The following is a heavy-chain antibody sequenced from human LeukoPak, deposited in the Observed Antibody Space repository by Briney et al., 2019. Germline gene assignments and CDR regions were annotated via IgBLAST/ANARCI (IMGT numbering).Heavy chain of an antibody. CDR2: MNPNSGNT. V-gene: IGHV1-8*03. J-gene: IGHJ6*03. CDR3: ARGDIGSSSCLYYYYYMDV. CDR1: GYTFTSYD. D-gene: IGHD6-13*01. Sequence: ASVKVSCKASGYTFTSYDINWVRQATGQGLEWMGWMNPNSGNTCYAQKFQGRVTITRNTSISTAYMELSSLRSEDTAVYYCARGDIGSSSCLYYYYYMDVWGKGTTVTVSS.